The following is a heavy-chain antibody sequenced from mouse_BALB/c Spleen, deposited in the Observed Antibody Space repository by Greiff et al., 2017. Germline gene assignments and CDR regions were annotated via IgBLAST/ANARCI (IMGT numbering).Heavy chain of an antibody. J-gene: IGHJ3*01. CDR2: IDPENGNT. CDR3: AGYPFAY. CDR1: GFNITDYY. Sequence: VQLKESGAELVRPGALVKLSCKASGFNITDYYMHWVKQRPEQGLEWIGWIDPENGNTIYDPKFQGKASITADTSSNTAYLQLSSLTSEDTAVYYCAGYPFAYWGQGTLVTVSA. V-gene: IGHV14-1*02. D-gene: IGHD2-14*01.